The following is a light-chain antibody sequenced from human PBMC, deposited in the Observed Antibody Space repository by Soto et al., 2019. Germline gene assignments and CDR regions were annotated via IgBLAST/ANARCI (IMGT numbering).Light chain of an antibody. Sequence: QSVLTQPPSASGSPGQSVAISCTGTSSDVGGYSYVSWYQQHPGKAPKLMIYEVSKRPSGVPDRFSGSKSGNTASLTVSGLQAEDGADYYCSSYARNRDILFGGGTKVTVL. CDR3: SSYARNRDIL. CDR1: SSDVGGYSY. J-gene: IGLJ2*01. CDR2: EVS. V-gene: IGLV2-8*01.